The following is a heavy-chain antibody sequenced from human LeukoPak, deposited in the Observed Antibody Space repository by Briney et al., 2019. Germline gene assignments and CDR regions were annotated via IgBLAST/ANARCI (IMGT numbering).Heavy chain of an antibody. V-gene: IGHV3-23*01. CDR2: ICHTSVDT. J-gene: IGHJ4*02. CDR3: AKGSSAGRPYYFDY. CDR1: GFTFSSYI. D-gene: IGHD3-10*01. Sequence: GGSLRLSCAAPGFTFSSYIMSWVRQAPGKGLEWVSPICHTSVDTYYAASAKGRFTISRDNSKNTLYLQMNSLRAEDTAMYYCAKGSSAGRPYYFDYWGQGTLVTVSS.